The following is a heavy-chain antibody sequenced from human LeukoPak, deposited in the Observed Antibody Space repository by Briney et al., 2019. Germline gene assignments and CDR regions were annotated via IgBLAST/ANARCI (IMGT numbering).Heavy chain of an antibody. V-gene: IGHV3-53*01. J-gene: IGHJ4*02. CDR3: AREKGRGVISPYYDY. CDR1: GLAVRNNY. CDR2: VYSDGST. Sequence: GGSLRLSSAASGLAVRNNYMSWVRQAPGKGLEWVSVVYSDGSTYYEDSVKGRFTISRDTSKNTLSLQMNSLRVKDTAVYYCAREKGRGVISPYYDYWGQGTLVTVS. D-gene: IGHD3-10*01.